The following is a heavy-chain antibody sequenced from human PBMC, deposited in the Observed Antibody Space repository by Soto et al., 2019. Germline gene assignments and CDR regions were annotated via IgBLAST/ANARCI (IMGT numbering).Heavy chain of an antibody. CDR3: ARQISFVCDS. V-gene: IGHV5-51*01. CDR2: IKPGTSDI. J-gene: IGHJ4*02. CDR1: GYKLGSAW. D-gene: IGHD3-16*01. Sequence: GESLKISCEGAGYKLGSAWIGWVRRKPGKGLEWMGIIKPGTSDIRYSPSFRGQVTISADEAANTAFLQWSSLKTSDTAIYYCARQISFVCDSWGQGTLVTVSS.